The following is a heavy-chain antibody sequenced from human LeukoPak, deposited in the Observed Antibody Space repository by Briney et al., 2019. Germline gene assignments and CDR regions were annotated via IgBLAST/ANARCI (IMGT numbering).Heavy chain of an antibody. J-gene: IGHJ4*02. CDR3: AYLLDYYDSSGTDY. D-gene: IGHD3-22*01. CDR1: GGSISSGDYY. CDR2: IYYSGST. Sequence: SQTLSLTCTVSGGSISSGDYYWSWIRQPPGKGLEWTGYIYYSGSTYYNPSLKSRVTISVDTSKNQFSLKLSSVTAADTAVYYCAYLLDYYDSSGTDYWGQGTLVTVSS. V-gene: IGHV4-30-4*01.